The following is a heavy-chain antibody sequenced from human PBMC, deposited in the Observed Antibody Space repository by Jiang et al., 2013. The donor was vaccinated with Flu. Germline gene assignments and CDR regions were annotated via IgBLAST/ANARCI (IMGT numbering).Heavy chain of an antibody. J-gene: IGHJ4*02. Sequence: SLTCTVSGGSISGYYWSWIRQPPGKGLEWIGYIYYQGNTNYNPSLSSRVTMSVDASENQFSLKLNSVIAADTAVYFCARFSSGPAFFDHWGQGTLVAVSS. D-gene: IGHD3-22*01. CDR2: IYYQGNT. CDR1: GGSISGYY. CDR3: ARFSSGPAFFDH. V-gene: IGHV4-59*01.